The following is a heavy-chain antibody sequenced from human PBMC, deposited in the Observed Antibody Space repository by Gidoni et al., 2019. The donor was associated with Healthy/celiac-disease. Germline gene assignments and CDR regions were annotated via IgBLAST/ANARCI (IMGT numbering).Heavy chain of an antibody. CDR1: GYTFTSYG. CDR2: ISAYNGNT. J-gene: IGHJ5*02. CDR3: ARDRDTYYYDSSGYTDNWFDP. V-gene: IGHV1-18*01. Sequence: QVQLVQSGAEVKKPGASVKVSCKASGYTFTSYGISWVRQAPGQGLEWMGWISAYNGNTNYAQKLQGRVTMTTDTSTSTAYMELRSLRSDDTAVYYCARDRDTYYYDSSGYTDNWFDPWGQGTLVTVSS. D-gene: IGHD3-22*01.